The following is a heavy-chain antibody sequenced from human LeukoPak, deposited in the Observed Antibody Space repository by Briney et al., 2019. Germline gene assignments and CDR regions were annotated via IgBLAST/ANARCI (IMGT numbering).Heavy chain of an antibody. V-gene: IGHV3-9*01. Sequence: PGGSLRLSCAASGFTFDDYAMHWVRQAPGKGLEWVSGISWNSGGIGYADSVKGRFTISRDNAKNSLYLQMNSLRAEDTAVYYCAREGVRIAAAVPHYYYGMDVWGQGTTVTVSS. CDR3: AREGVRIAAAVPHYYYGMDV. D-gene: IGHD6-13*01. CDR2: ISWNSGGI. J-gene: IGHJ6*02. CDR1: GFTFDDYA.